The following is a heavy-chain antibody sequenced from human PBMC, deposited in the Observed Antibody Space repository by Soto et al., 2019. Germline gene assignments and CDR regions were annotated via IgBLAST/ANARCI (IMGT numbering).Heavy chain of an antibody. D-gene: IGHD2-2*01. CDR3: ARGVVVPAAAGPYFDY. CDR1: GGSISSSYW. CDR2: IHHSGRT. J-gene: IGHJ4*02. Sequence: QVQLQESGPGLVKPSGTLSLTCAVSGGSISSSYWWTWVRQPPGKGLEWIGEIHHSGRTNYNPSLKSRVTISVDKSKNQCSLKLSSVTAADTAVYYCARGVVVPAAAGPYFDYWGQGTLVTVSS. V-gene: IGHV4-4*02.